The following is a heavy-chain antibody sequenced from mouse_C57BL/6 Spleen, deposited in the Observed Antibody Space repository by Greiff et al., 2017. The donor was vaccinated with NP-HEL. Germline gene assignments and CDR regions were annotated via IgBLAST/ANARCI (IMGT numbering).Heavy chain of an antibody. D-gene: IGHD1-1*01. CDR2: INPSSGYT. V-gene: IGHV1-7*01. CDR3: ARGGYGSRYGFAY. J-gene: IGHJ3*01. Sequence: VQLQQSGAELAKPGASVKLSCKASGYTFTSYWMHWVKQRPGQGLEWIGYINPSSGYTKYNQKFKDKATLTADKSSSTAYMQLSRLTYEDSAVYYGARGGYGSRYGFAYWGQGTLVTVSA. CDR1: GYTFTSYW.